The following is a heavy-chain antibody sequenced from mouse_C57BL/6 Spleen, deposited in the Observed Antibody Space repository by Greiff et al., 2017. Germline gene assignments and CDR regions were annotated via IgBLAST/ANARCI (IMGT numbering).Heavy chain of an antibody. V-gene: IGHV5-17*01. D-gene: IGHD2-5*01. CDR2: ISSGSSTI. J-gene: IGHJ3*01. CDR3: ARSYSNYGGGFAY. Sequence: EVQLVESGGGLVKPGGSLKLSCAASGFTFSDYGMHWVRQAPETGLEWVAYISSGSSTIYSADTVKGRFTISRDNAKNTLFLQMTSLRSEDTAMYYCARSYSNYGGGFAYWGQGTLVTVSA. CDR1: GFTFSDYG.